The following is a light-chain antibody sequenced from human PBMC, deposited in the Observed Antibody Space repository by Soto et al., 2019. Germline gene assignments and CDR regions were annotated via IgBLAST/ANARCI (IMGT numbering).Light chain of an antibody. Sequence: SALTQPASVSGSPGQSITISCTGTSSDVGGYNYVSWYQQHPGKAPKLMIYEATNRPSGVSNRFSGSKSGNTASLTISGLQAEDEADYYCSSYTSRSTLVFGAGTKVTVL. CDR2: EAT. CDR1: SSDVGGYNY. CDR3: SSYTSRSTLV. J-gene: IGLJ1*01. V-gene: IGLV2-14*01.